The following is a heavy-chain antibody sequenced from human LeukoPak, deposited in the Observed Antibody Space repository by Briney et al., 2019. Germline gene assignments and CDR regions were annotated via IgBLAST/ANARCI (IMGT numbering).Heavy chain of an antibody. D-gene: IGHD5-12*01. CDR3: ARAPPRYSGYDWWFDP. J-gene: IGHJ5*02. CDR1: GYTFTSYG. V-gene: IGHV1-69*13. Sequence: GASVKVSCKASGYTFTSYGINWVRQAPGQGLEGMGGIIPIFGTANYAQKFQGRVTITADESTSTAYMELSSLRSEDTAVYYCARAPPRYSGYDWWFDPWGQGPLVTLPS. CDR2: IIPIFGTA.